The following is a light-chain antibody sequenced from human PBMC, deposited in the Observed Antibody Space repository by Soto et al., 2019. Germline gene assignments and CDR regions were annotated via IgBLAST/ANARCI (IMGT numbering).Light chain of an antibody. V-gene: IGKV3-15*01. CDR3: QQYDNGLT. CDR2: GAS. J-gene: IGKJ4*01. Sequence: EIVMTQSPATLSVSPGERATLSCRASQSVSSKLAWYQQKPGQAPRLLIYGASTRATGIPARFSGSGSGTEFPLIISGLQSEDFAVYYCQQYDNGLTFCLVTKVEIK. CDR1: QSVSSK.